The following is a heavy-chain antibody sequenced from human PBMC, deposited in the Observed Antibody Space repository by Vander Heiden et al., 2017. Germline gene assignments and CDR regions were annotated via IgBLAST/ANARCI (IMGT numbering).Heavy chain of an antibody. D-gene: IGHD2-8*02. CDR2: MEPKSGDK. CDR1: GYTFTSYD. Sequence: QVQLVQSGAEVKKPGASVKVSCKASGYTFTSYDINWVRQATGQGLEWMGWMEPKSGDKGFAQKGQGRVTMTRSISRSTAYMELSSLKDEEKAVYFCARRRETSYWYAFDIWVHGTMVTVSS. J-gene: IGHJ3*02. CDR3: ARRRETSYWYAFDI. V-gene: IGHV1-8*01.